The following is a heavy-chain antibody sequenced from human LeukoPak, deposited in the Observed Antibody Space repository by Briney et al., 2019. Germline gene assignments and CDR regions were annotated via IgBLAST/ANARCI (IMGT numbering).Heavy chain of an antibody. CDR2: IIHSGST. V-gene: IGHV4-34*01. J-gene: IGHJ5*02. Sequence: SETLSLTCDVYGGSFSGYYWSWIRQPPGKGLEWIGEIIHSGSTTYNPYIKSRVTISVDTSKNQVYLKLSSVTAADTAVYYCARGVGSGDSSGYYYEGFNCFDPWGQGTLDTVSS. D-gene: IGHD3-22*01. CDR3: ARGVGSGDSSGYYYEGFNCFDP. CDR1: GGSFSGYY.